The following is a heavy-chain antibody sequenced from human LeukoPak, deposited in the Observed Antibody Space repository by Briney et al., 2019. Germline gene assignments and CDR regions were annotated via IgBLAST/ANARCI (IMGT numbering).Heavy chain of an antibody. V-gene: IGHV1-2*06. D-gene: IGHD7-27*01. J-gene: IGHJ4*02. CDR1: GYTFTGYY. CDR2: INPNSGGT. CDR3: ARGLGGLGIFDY. Sequence: GASVKVSCKASGYTFTGYYMHWVRQAPGQGLEWMGRINPNSGGTNYAQKFQGRVTMTRDTSISTAYMELSRLRSDGTAVYYCARGLGGLGIFDYWGQGTLVTVSS.